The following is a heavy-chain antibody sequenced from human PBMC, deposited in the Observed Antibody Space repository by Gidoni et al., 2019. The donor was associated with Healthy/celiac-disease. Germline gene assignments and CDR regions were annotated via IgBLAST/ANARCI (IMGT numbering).Heavy chain of an antibody. D-gene: IGHD6-19*01. CDR2: IIPIFGTA. CDR3: ARGGPFGPSGWGRHYYYYGMDV. V-gene: IGHV1-69*01. CDR1: GGTFSSYA. J-gene: IGHJ6*02. Sequence: QVQLVQSGAEVKKPGSSVKVSCKASGGTFSSYAISWVRQAPGQGLEWMGGIIPIFGTANYAQKFQGRVTITADESTSTAYMELSSLRSEDTAVYYCARGGPFGPSGWGRHYYYYGMDVWGQGTTVTVSS.